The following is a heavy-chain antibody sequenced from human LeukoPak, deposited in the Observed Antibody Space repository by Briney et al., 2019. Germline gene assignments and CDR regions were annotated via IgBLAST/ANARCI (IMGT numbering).Heavy chain of an antibody. CDR1: GFTFDDYA. Sequence: GGSLRLSCAASGFTFDDYAMHWVRQAPGKGLEWVSGISWNSGSIGYADSVKGRLTISRDNAKNSLYLQMNSLRAEDTALYYCAKDLSGVLLWFGEFDPWGQGTLVTVSS. CDR2: ISWNSGSI. D-gene: IGHD3-10*01. J-gene: IGHJ5*02. V-gene: IGHV3-9*01. CDR3: AKDLSGVLLWFGEFDP.